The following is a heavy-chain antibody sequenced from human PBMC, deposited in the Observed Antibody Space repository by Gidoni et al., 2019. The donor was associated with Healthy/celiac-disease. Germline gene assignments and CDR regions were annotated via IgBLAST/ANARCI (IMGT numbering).Heavy chain of an antibody. J-gene: IGHJ5*02. V-gene: IGHV3-30-3*01. CDR1: GFTFSSYA. CDR3: ARVRGRNGSGSYYFGFDP. Sequence: QVQLVESGGGVVQPGRSLRLSCAASGFTFSSYAMHWVRQAPGKGLEWVAVISDDGSNKYYADSVKGRFTISRDNSKNTLYLQMNSLRAEDTAVYYCARVRGRNGSGSYYFGFDPWGQGTLVTVSS. D-gene: IGHD3-10*01. CDR2: ISDDGSNK.